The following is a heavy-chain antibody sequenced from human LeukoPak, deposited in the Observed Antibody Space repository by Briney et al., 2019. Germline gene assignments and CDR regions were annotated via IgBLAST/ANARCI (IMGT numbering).Heavy chain of an antibody. J-gene: IGHJ5*02. CDR2: INHSGST. V-gene: IGHV4-34*01. CDR3: ARMFRSSWYINWFDP. D-gene: IGHD6-13*01. CDR1: GGSFSDYY. Sequence: SETLSLTCAVYGGSFSDYYWSWIRQPPGKGLEWIGEINHSGSTNYNPSLKSRVTVSVDRSKNQFSLKLSSVTAADMALYYCARMFRSSWYINWFDPWGQGTLVTVSS.